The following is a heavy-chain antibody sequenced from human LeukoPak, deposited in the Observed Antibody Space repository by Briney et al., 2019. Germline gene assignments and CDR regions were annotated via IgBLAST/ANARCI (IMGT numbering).Heavy chain of an antibody. J-gene: IGHJ4*02. CDR1: GGSLSGHY. CDR2: ISDSGGST. D-gene: IGHD3-16*02. Sequence: PSETLSLTCAVYGGSLSGHYWSWIRQSPGKGLEWVSGISDSGGSTYYADSVKGRCTISRDNSKNTVSLQMNNLRAEDTAVYFCARHDSFIPYWGQGTLVTVTS. V-gene: IGHV3-23*01. CDR3: ARHDSFIPY.